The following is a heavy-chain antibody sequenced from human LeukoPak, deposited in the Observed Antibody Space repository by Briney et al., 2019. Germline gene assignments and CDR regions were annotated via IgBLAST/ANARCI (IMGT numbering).Heavy chain of an antibody. CDR3: VKDRSGAAAGIRLDS. D-gene: IGHD6-13*01. Sequence: PGKSLRLSCAASGFTFSYFGMHWVRQAPGKGLEWVAVISYDGSKKYYAESVKGRFTISRDNSKSTLYLQMNRLRADDKVLYYCVKDRSGAAAGIRLDSWGQGTLVTVSS. CDR2: ISYDGSKK. V-gene: IGHV3-30*18. CDR1: GFTFSYFG. J-gene: IGHJ4*02.